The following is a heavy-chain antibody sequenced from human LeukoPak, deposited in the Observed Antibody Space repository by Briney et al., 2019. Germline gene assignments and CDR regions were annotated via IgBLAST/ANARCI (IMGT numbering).Heavy chain of an antibody. CDR2: INHSGST. V-gene: IGHV4-31*03. CDR3: ARGSYDFWSGYYYGMDV. J-gene: IGHJ6*02. CDR1: GGSISSGGYY. D-gene: IGHD3-3*01. Sequence: SETLSLTCTVSGGSISSGGYYWSWIRQHPGKGLEWIGEINHSGSTNYNPSLKSRVTISVDTSKNQFSLKLSSVTAADTAVYYCARGSYDFWSGYYYGMDVWGQGTTVTVSS.